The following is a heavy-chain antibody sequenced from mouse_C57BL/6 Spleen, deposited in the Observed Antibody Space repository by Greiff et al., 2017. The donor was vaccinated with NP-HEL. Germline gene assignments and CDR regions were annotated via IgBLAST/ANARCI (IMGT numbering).Heavy chain of an antibody. J-gene: IGHJ4*01. CDR1: GYTFTSYW. CDR3: ARSYYYGSSYYAMDY. V-gene: IGHV1-61*01. D-gene: IGHD1-1*01. Sequence: QVHVKQPGAELVRPGSSVKLSCKASGYTFTSYWMDWVKQRPGQGLEWIGNIYPSDSETHYNQKFKDKATLTVDKSSSTAYMQLSSLTSEDSAVYYCARSYYYGSSYYAMDYWGQGTSVTVSS. CDR2: IYPSDSET.